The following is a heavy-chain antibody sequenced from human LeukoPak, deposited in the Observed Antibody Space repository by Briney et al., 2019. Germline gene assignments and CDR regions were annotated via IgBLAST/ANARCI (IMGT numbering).Heavy chain of an antibody. CDR3: ARGAIPGQFQH. CDR2: IYYSGCT. V-gene: IGHV4-59*01. J-gene: IGHJ1*01. CDR1: GGSISSYY. Sequence: SETLSLTCTVSGGSISSYYWNWIRQPPGKGLERIGYIYYSGCTNYNPSLKSRVTISVDTSKNQFSLKLSSVTAADTAVYYCARGAIPGQFQHWGQGTLVTVSS. D-gene: IGHD2-21*01.